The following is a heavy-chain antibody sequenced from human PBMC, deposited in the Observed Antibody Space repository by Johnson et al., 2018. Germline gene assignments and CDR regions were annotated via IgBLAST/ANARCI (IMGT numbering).Heavy chain of an antibody. J-gene: IGHJ6*02. Sequence: VQLQESGGGLMQPGGSLRISCAASGFTFSNYWMHWVRQAPGKGLVWVSRINTAGRPTNYADSVKGRFTISTDTSKTRLYLQRNTRRVVATASYYCAKVIAGGWDERQFYGMDGWGQGTTVTFS. CDR2: INTAGRPT. V-gene: IGHV3-74*01. D-gene: IGHD6-19*01. CDR3: AKVIAGGWDERQFYGMDG. CDR1: GFTFSNYW.